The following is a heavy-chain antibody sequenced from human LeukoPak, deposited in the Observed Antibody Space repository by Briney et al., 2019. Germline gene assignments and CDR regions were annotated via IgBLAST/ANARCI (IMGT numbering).Heavy chain of an antibody. CDR2: MNPNSGNT. V-gene: IGHV1-8*01. CDR1: GYIFTSYD. J-gene: IGHJ6*03. Sequence: ASVKVSCKASGYIFTSYDINWVRQATGQGLEWMGWMNPNSGNTGYAQKFQGRVTMTRNTSISTAYMELSSLRSEDTAVYYCAISGYDYYYYYYMDVWGKGTTVTVSS. CDR3: AISGYDYYYYYYMDV. D-gene: IGHD5-12*01.